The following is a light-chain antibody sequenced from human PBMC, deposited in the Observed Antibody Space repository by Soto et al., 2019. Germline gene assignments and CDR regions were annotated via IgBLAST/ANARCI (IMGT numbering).Light chain of an antibody. Sequence: AIRMTQSPSSFSASTGDRVTITCRASQGISSYLAWYQQKPGKAPNLLIYAASTLQSGVPSRFSGSGSGTDFTLTISCLQSEDFATYYCQQYYSYALTFGGGTKVEIK. CDR3: QQYYSYALT. CDR2: AAS. J-gene: IGKJ4*01. V-gene: IGKV1-8*01. CDR1: QGISSY.